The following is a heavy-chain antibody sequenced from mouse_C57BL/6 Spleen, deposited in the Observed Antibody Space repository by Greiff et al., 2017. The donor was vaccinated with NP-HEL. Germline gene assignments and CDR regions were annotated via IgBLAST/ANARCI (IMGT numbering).Heavy chain of an antibody. Sequence: QVQLKESGPELVKPGASVKISCKASGYAFSSSWMNWVKQRPGKGLEWIGRIYPGDGDTNYNGKFKGKATLTADKSSSTAYMQLSSLTSEDSAVYFCARSTNWDEETWFAYWGQGTLVTVSA. J-gene: IGHJ3*01. CDR2: IYPGDGDT. D-gene: IGHD4-1*01. V-gene: IGHV1-82*01. CDR3: ARSTNWDEETWFAY. CDR1: GYAFSSSW.